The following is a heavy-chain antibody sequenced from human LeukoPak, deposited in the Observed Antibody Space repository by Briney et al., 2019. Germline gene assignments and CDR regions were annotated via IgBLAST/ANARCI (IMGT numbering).Heavy chain of an antibody. CDR2: IYYTGST. V-gene: IGHV4-31*03. CDR3: ARPLNTVHDTSDV. Sequence: PSETLSLTCTVSGDSVSSGGYYWVWIRQRPGKGLEWIGYIYYTGSTSYNPSLKSRLTIAVDTSKNQFSPKLSSVTAADTAVYYCARPLNTVHDTSDVWGQGTMVTVSS. CDR1: GDSVSSGGYY. J-gene: IGHJ3*01. D-gene: IGHD3-22*01.